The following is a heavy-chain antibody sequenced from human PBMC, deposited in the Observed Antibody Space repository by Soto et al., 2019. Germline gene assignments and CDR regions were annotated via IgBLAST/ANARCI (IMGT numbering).Heavy chain of an antibody. CDR2: IYYSGST. J-gene: IGHJ4*02. V-gene: IGHV4-39*07. D-gene: IGHD5-12*01. CDR3: ARRRAVEMATIDY. Sequence: SETLSLTCTVSGGSISSSSYYWGWIRQPPGKGLEWIGSIYYSGSTYYNPSLKSRVTISVDTSKNQFSLKLSSVTAADTAVYYCARRRAVEMATIDYWGQGTLVTVSS. CDR1: GGSISSSSYY.